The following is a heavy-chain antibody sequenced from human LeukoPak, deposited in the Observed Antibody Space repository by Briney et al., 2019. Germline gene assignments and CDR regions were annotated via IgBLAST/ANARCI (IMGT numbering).Heavy chain of an antibody. CDR1: GGSISSYY. CDR3: ARGDYYDSPFDL. CDR2: IYYSGST. Sequence: SETLSLTCTVSGGSISSYYWSWIRHPPGTGLEWIWYIYYSGSTNYNPSLKSRVTISVDTSKTQFSLKLSSVTAADTAVYYWARGDYYDSPFDLWGRGTLVTVSS. V-gene: IGHV4-59*01. D-gene: IGHD3-22*01. J-gene: IGHJ2*01.